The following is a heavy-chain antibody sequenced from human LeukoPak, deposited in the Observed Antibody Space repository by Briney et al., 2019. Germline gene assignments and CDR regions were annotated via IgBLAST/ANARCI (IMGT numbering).Heavy chain of an antibody. J-gene: IGHJ4*02. Sequence: GGSLRLYCAASGFTFSSYGMHWVRQAPGKGLEWVAVISYDGSNKYYADSVKGRFTISRDNSKNTLYLQMNSLRAEDTAVYYCAKANPDTAMVLDYWGQGTLVTVSS. V-gene: IGHV3-30*18. D-gene: IGHD5-18*01. CDR2: ISYDGSNK. CDR3: AKANPDTAMVLDY. CDR1: GFTFSSYG.